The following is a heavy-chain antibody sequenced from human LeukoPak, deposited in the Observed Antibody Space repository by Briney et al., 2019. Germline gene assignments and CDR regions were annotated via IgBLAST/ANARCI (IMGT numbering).Heavy chain of an antibody. CDR2: INHSGST. V-gene: IGHV4-34*01. J-gene: IGHJ4*02. CDR1: GGSFSGYY. CDR3: AKTGSSIAARPPDY. D-gene: IGHD6-6*01. Sequence: SETLSLTCAVYGGSFSGYYWSWIRQPPGKGLEWIGEINHSGSTNYNPSLKSRVTISVDTSKNQFSLMLTSVTAADTAVYYCAKTGSSIAARPPDYWGQGTLVIVSS.